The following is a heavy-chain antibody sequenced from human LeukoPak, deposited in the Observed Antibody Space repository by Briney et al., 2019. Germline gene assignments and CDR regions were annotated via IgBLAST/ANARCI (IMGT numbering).Heavy chain of an antibody. CDR2: ISGSVGGSGGST. CDR1: GFTFSSYA. V-gene: IGHV3-23*01. CDR3: ASGSGSYRTPYYYMDV. D-gene: IGHD3-10*01. J-gene: IGHJ6*03. Sequence: GGSLRLSCAASGFTFSSYAMTWVRQAPGKGLEWVSTISGSVGGSGGSTFYADSVKGRFTISRDNSKNTLYLEMNSLRAEDTAVYYCASGSGSYRTPYYYMDVWGTGTTVTVSS.